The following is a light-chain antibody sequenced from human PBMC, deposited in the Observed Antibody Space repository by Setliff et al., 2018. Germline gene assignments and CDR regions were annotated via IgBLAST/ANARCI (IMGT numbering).Light chain of an antibody. CDR1: SSDVGGYNF. CDR3: SSYTTSSTGV. J-gene: IGLJ3*02. CDR2: EVS. V-gene: IGLV2-14*01. Sequence: QSALAQPASMSGSPGQSITISCTGTSSDVGGYNFVSWYQQHPGKAPKVMIYEVSNRPSGVSNRFSGSKSGNTASLTISGLQAEDEADYYCSSYTTSSTGVFGGGTQLTVL.